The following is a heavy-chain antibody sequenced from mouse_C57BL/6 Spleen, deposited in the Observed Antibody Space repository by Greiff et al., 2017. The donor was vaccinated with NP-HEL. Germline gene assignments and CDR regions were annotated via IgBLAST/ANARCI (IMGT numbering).Heavy chain of an antibody. CDR2: INYDGSST. Sequence: EVKLVESEGGLVQPGSSMKLSCTASGFTFSDYYMAWVRQVPEKGLEWVANINYDGSSTYYLDSLKSRFIISRDNAKNILYLQMSSLKSEDTATYYCARGEGPLNWDYWGQGTTLTVSS. CDR1: GFTFSDYY. J-gene: IGHJ2*01. V-gene: IGHV5-16*01. D-gene: IGHD4-1*01. CDR3: ARGEGPLNWDY.